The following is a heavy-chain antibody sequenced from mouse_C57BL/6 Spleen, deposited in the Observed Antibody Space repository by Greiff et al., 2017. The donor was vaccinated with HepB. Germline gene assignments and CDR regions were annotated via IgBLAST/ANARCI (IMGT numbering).Heavy chain of an antibody. Sequence: EVMLVESGGGLVKPGGSLKLSCAASGFNFSDYGMHWVRQAPEKGLEWVAYISSGSSTIYYADTVQGRFTISRDNDKNTLFLQMTSLRSEYTAMYYCARGASAGSMDDWGQGTSVTVAS. CDR2: ISSGSSTI. CDR3: ARGASAGSMDD. V-gene: IGHV5-17*01. D-gene: IGHD3-2*02. CDR1: GFNFSDYG. J-gene: IGHJ4*01.